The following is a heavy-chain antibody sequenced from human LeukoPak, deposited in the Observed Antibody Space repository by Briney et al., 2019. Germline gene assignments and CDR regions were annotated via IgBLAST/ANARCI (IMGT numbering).Heavy chain of an antibody. D-gene: IGHD5-24*01. CDR1: GFTVSSNY. J-gene: IGHJ4*02. CDR3: ARGAGYNYPYYFDY. CDR2: IYGGGNI. Sequence: GGSLRLSCAASGFTVSSNYMNRVRQAPGKGLEWVSVIYGGGNIYYADSVKGRFTISRDNSKSTLYLQMNSLRAEDTAVYYCARGAGYNYPYYFDYWGQGTLVTVSS. V-gene: IGHV3-53*01.